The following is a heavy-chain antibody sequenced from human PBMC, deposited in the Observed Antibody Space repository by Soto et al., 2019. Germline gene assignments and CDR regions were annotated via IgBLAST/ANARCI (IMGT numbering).Heavy chain of an antibody. CDR2: ISPMFGAA. CDR3: AREVQVHTPAFVY. D-gene: IGHD3-10*01. J-gene: IGHJ4*02. V-gene: IGHV1-69*19. Sequence: QVQLVQSGAEMKKPGSSVKVSCQSSGGTFNTYAMNWVRQAPGQGPEWMGDISPMFGAANYAPKFQGRVPITADESTGTSYMQLSSLTTEETALFCCAREVQVHTPAFVYWGQGTLVTVSS. CDR1: GGTFNTYA.